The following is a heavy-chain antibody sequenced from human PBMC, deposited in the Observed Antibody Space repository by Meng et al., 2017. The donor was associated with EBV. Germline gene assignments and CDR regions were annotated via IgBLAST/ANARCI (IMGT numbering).Heavy chain of an antibody. CDR2: FLPRLGAP. J-gene: IGHJ4*02. CDR1: GGPFRYYA. D-gene: IGHD3-10*01. CDR3: ASESGRGYTPDY. Sequence: QVQLVQSEAGVKKPGSSVKVSCKTSGGPFRYYAISWVRQAPGQGLEWLGGFLPRLGAPNYAQKFHGRVKITADESTSTHYMDLSSLRSEDTAIYYCASESGRGYTPDYWGQGTLVTVSS. V-gene: IGHV1-69*01.